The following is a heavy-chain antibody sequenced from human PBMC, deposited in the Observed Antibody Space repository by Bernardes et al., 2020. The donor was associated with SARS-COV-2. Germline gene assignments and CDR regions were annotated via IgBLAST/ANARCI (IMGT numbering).Heavy chain of an antibody. J-gene: IGHJ4*02. Sequence: GGSLRLSCAASGFTFSDHNMDWFRQAPGKGLEWVARISNKANSYTTEYAASVKGRFTISGDESTNSLYLQMNSLRTEDTAVYYCARSPLGIAPFDYWGQGTLVTDSS. V-gene: IGHV3-72*01. D-gene: IGHD2-21*01. CDR2: ISNKANSYTT. CDR3: ARSPLGIAPFDY. CDR1: GFTFSDHN.